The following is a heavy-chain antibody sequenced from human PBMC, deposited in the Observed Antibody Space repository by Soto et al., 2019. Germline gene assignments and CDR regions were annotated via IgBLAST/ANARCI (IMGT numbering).Heavy chain of an antibody. CDR1: GGSFSGYY. Sequence: QVQLQQWGAGLLKPSETLSLTCAVYGGSFSGYYWSWIRQPPGKGLEWIGEINHSGSTNYNPSLKSRVTLSVDTSKNQFSPKLSSVTAADTAVYYCAKIDSGQLTALDYWGQGTLVTVSS. D-gene: IGHD1-26*01. CDR3: AKIDSGQLTALDY. J-gene: IGHJ4*02. V-gene: IGHV4-34*01. CDR2: INHSGST.